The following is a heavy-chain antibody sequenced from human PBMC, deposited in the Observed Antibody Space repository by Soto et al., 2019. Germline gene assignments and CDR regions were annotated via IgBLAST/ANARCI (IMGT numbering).Heavy chain of an antibody. V-gene: IGHV3-7*01. J-gene: IGHJ6*03. D-gene: IGHD2-15*01. CDR2: IKQDGSEN. CDR3: ASGIYCSGGSCYPGHYYYYMDV. Sequence: GGSLRLSCAASGFTFSSYWMSWVRQAPGKGLEWVANIKQDGSENYELDSVKGGLTRSKYNAKNSLYLQRNSLRAEETAEYDCASGIYCSGGSCYPGHYYYYMDVWGKGTTVTVSS. CDR1: GFTFSSYW.